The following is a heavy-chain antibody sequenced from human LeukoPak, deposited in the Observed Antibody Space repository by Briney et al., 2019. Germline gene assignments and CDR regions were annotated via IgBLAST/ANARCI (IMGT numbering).Heavy chain of an antibody. D-gene: IGHD3-9*01. CDR3: ARSPYYDILTGYYTVGAFDI. J-gene: IGHJ3*02. Sequence: SGPTLVKPTQTLTLTCAFSGFSLSTSGVGVGWIRQPPGKALEWLALIYWDDDKRYSPSLKSRLTITKDTSKNQVVLTMTNMDPVDTATYYCARSPYYDILTGYYTVGAFDIWGQGTMVTVSS. CDR1: GFSLSTSGVG. V-gene: IGHV2-5*02. CDR2: IYWDDDK.